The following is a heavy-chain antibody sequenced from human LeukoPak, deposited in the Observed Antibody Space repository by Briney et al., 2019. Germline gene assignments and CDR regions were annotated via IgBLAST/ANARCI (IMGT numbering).Heavy chain of an antibody. CDR2: ISAYNGNT. V-gene: IGHV1-18*01. J-gene: IGHJ3*02. CDR1: GYTFTSYG. Sequence: GASVKVTCKASGYTFTSYGIFWVRQAPVQGLEWMGWISAYNGNTNYAQVLQGRVTMTTDTSTSTAYMELRSLRSDDTAVYYCARDADDAFDIWGQGTMVTISS. CDR3: ARDADDAFDI.